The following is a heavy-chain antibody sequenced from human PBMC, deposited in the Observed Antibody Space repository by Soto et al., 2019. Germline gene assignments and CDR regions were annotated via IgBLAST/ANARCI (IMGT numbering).Heavy chain of an antibody. Sequence: GGSLRLSCAASGFTFSSYSMNWVRQAPGKGLEWVSYISSSSSTIYYADSVKGRFTISRDNAKNSLYLQMNSLRDEDTAVYYCARYCSSTSCSYYYYGMDVWGQGTTVTVSS. D-gene: IGHD2-2*01. V-gene: IGHV3-48*02. CDR1: GFTFSSYS. J-gene: IGHJ6*02. CDR3: ARYCSSTSCSYYYYGMDV. CDR2: ISSSSSTI.